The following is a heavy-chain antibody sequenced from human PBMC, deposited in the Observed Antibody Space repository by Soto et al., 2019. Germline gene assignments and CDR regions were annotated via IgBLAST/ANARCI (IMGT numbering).Heavy chain of an antibody. CDR1: GFTFSRHA. D-gene: IGHD3-3*01. J-gene: IGHJ5*01. CDR2: ISRDGSYI. Sequence: XESLRLSCAASGFTFSRHAIHGVRLTPGRGLEWVLAISRDGSYIYYTDFVKGRFTVSRDNSKNTVFVQMNRLIPDDTALYFCASTRNGGVADSFDSWGQGTRVTVSS. CDR3: ASTRNGGVADSFDS. V-gene: IGHV3-30*04.